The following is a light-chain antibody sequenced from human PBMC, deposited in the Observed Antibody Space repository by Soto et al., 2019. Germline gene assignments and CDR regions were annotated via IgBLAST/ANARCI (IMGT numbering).Light chain of an antibody. V-gene: IGLV2-8*01. Sequence: QSALTQPPSASGSPGQSVTISCTGTSSDVGGYNYVSWYQQHPGKAPNLMIYEISKRPSGVPDRFSGSKSGNTASLTVSGLQAEDDAHYYHSSYAGSNNLVFGGGTKLTVL. J-gene: IGLJ2*01. CDR2: EIS. CDR3: SSYAGSNNLV. CDR1: SSDVGGYNY.